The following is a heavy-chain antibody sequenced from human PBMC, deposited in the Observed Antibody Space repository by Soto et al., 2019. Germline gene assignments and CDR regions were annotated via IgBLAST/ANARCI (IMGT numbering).Heavy chain of an antibody. CDR3: ARQGTSRGSDYAAFDF. V-gene: IGHV5-51*01. Sequence: PGESLKISCQASGYTFIYFWVAWVRQVPGKGLEWMGVIYPGASDIRYSPSFEGHVTISADKSTNTAYLQWSSLEAADTAIYYCARQGTSRGSDYAAFDFWGPETLVTVYS. CDR1: GYTFIYFW. D-gene: IGHD3-10*01. J-gene: IGHJ4*01. CDR2: IYPGASDI.